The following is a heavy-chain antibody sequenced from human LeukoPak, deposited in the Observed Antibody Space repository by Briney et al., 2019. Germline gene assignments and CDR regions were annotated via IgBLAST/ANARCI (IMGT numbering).Heavy chain of an antibody. Sequence: QPGRSLRLSCAASGFTFSSYGMHWVRQAPGKGLEWVAFIRYDGSNKYYADSVKGRFTISRDNSKNTLYLQMNSLRAEDTAVYYCAKDAAATLDYWGQGTLVTVSS. CDR1: GFTFSSYG. CDR2: IRYDGSNK. D-gene: IGHD6-13*01. V-gene: IGHV3-30*02. J-gene: IGHJ4*02. CDR3: AKDAAATLDY.